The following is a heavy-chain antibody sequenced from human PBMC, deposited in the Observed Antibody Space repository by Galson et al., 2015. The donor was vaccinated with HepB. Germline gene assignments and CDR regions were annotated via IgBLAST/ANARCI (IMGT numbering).Heavy chain of an antibody. J-gene: IGHJ4*02. Sequence: SLRLSCAASGFTFSGYAMHWVRQAPGKGLEWVAVISNDGSNRYYADSVKGRFTISRNNSKNTLYMQMNSLRAEDTAVYYCASHICWGQGTLVTVSS. D-gene: IGHD3-3*02. CDR1: GFTFSGYA. CDR2: ISNDGSNR. V-gene: IGHV3-30*04. CDR3: ASHIC.